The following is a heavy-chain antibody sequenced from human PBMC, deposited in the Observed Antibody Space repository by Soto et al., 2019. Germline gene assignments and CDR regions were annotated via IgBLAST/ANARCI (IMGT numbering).Heavy chain of an antibody. D-gene: IGHD4-17*01. CDR3: AKDPDFGDGVADY. Sequence: QVQLVQSGAEVKKPGASVRVSCQASGYSFTDYYIHWVRQAPGQGCEWMGWINTNTGGTDYAQKFQGRVTMTRDTSITTIYLNLRGLRTDDSATYYCAKDPDFGDGVADYWGPGTLVTVSS. CDR2: INTNTGGT. V-gene: IGHV1-2*02. CDR1: GYSFTDYY. J-gene: IGHJ4*02.